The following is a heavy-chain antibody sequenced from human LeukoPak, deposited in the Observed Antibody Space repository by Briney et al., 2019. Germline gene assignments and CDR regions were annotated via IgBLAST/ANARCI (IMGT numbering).Heavy chain of an antibody. J-gene: IGHJ4*02. CDR1: GGSISSSSYY. CDR3: ARHPGWATGPFDY. Sequence: PSETLSLTCTVSGGSISSSSYYWGWIRQPPGKGLEWIGSIYYSGSTYYNPSLKSRVTISVDTSKNQFSLKLSSVTAADTAVYYCARHPGWATGPFDYWGQGTLVTVSS. V-gene: IGHV4-39*01. CDR2: IYYSGST. D-gene: IGHD1-1*01.